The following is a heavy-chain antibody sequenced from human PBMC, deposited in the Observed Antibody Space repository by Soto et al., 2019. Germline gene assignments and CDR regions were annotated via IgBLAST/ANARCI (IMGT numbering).Heavy chain of an antibody. CDR3: ARGPLLTGDPHRGGHNLDY. V-gene: IGHV1-18*01. J-gene: IGHJ4*02. D-gene: IGHD7-27*01. Sequence: ASVKVSCKASGYTFTSYGISWGRQAPGQGLEWMGWISAYNGNTNYAQKLQGRVTMTTDTSTSTAYMELRSLRSDDTAVYYCARGPLLTGDPHRGGHNLDYWGQGTLVTVSS. CDR1: GYTFTSYG. CDR2: ISAYNGNT.